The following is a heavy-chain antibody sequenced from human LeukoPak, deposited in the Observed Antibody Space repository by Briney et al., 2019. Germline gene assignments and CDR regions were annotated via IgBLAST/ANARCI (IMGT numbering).Heavy chain of an antibody. CDR3: ARVSAAGTGPDS. D-gene: IGHD6-13*01. J-gene: IGHJ4*02. CDR1: GDSVSSGNYY. Sequence: SETLSLTSTVSGDSVSSGNYYWSWIRQPPGKGLEWIGFMSNSGHTDSTPSLKSRVTISLDTSKNQFSLKLNSVTAADTAVYYCARVSAAGTGPDSWGQGTLVTVSS. CDR2: MSNSGHT. V-gene: IGHV4-61*01.